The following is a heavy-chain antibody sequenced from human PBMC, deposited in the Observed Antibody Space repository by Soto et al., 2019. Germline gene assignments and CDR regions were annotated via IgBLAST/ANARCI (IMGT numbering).Heavy chain of an antibody. D-gene: IGHD4-17*01. J-gene: IGHJ6*02. CDR3: ARRPVTTNYYYGMVV. V-gene: IGHV5-10-1*01. CDR2: IDPSDSYT. CDR1: GYSFTSYW. Sequence: GESLKISCKGSGYSFTSYWISWVRQMPGKGLEWMGRIDPSDSYTNYSPSFQGHVTISADKSISTAYLQWSSRKASDTAMYYCARRPVTTNYYYGMVVWGQGTTVTVSS.